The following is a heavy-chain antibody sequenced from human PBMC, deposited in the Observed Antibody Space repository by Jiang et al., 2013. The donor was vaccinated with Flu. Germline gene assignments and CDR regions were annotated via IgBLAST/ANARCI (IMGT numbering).Heavy chain of an antibody. Sequence: FTSYWIGWVRQMPGKAWSGWGSSILVTLIPDTSPSFQGQVTISADKSISTAYLQWSSLKASDTAMYYCARPMYCSSTSCYFGYWGQGTLVTVSS. CDR2: SILVTLIP. J-gene: IGHJ4*02. CDR3: ARPMYCSSTSCYFGY. CDR1: FTSYW. D-gene: IGHD2-2*01. V-gene: IGHV5-51*01.